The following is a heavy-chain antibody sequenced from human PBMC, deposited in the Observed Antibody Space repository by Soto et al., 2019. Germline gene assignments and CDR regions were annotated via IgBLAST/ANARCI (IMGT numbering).Heavy chain of an antibody. J-gene: IGHJ4*02. CDR2: IYYSGST. CDR3: ARHLSATGRRGYFDQ. D-gene: IGHD1-26*01. CDR1: GGSLSTSAYY. V-gene: IGHV4-31*03. Sequence: SETLSLTCTVSGGSLSTSAYYWSWIRQHPGKGLEWIGYIYYSGSTFYNPSLMSRVTISVDTSKYQFSLKMTSVTPADTAVYYCARHLSATGRRGYFDQWGTGTLVTVS.